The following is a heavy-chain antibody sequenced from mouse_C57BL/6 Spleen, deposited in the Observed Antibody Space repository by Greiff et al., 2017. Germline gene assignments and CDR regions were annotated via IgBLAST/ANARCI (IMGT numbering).Heavy chain of an antibody. CDR2: ISSGGSYT. D-gene: IGHD4-1*01. J-gene: IGHJ2*01. Sequence: VQLKESGGDLVKPGGSLKLSCAASGFTFSSYGMSWVRQTPDKRLEWVATISSGGSYTYYPDSVKGRFTISRDNAKNTLYLQMSSLKSEDTAMYYCARQTGFDYWGQGTTLTVSS. V-gene: IGHV5-6*01. CDR1: GFTFSSYG. CDR3: ARQTGFDY.